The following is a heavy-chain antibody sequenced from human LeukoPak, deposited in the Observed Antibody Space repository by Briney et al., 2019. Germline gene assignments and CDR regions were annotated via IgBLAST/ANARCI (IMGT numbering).Heavy chain of an antibody. V-gene: IGHV4-39*07. D-gene: IGHD6-13*01. Sequence: SETLSLTCTVAGGSIRSSSYYWGWIRQPPGKGLEWIGSIYYSGSTYYNPSLKGRVTISVDTSKNQFSLKLSSVTAADTAVYYCAREGNSSSWLWGNYYYYYMDVWGKGTTVTVSS. CDR3: AREGNSSSWLWGNYYYYYMDV. CDR2: IYYSGST. J-gene: IGHJ6*03. CDR1: GGSIRSSSYY.